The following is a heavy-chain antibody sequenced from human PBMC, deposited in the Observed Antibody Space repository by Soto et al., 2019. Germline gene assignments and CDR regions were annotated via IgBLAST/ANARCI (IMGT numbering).Heavy chain of an antibody. V-gene: IGHV4-31*03. Sequence: SETLSLTCTVSGGSISSGGYYWSWIRQHPGKGLEWIGSIYYSGSTYYNPSLKSRVTISVDTSKNQFSLKLSSVTAADTAVYYCAKDKITGLFDYWGQGTLVTVSS. J-gene: IGHJ4*02. CDR3: AKDKITGLFDY. CDR1: GGSISSGGYY. D-gene: IGHD2-8*02. CDR2: IYYSGST.